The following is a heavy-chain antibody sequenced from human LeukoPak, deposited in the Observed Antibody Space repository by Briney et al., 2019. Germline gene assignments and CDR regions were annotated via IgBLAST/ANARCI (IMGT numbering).Heavy chain of an antibody. V-gene: IGHV3-21*01. Sequence: GGSLRLSCAASGFTFSSYSMNWVRQAPGKGLEWVSSISSSSSYIYYADSVKGRFTTSRDNAKNSLYLQMNSLGAEDTAVYYCARVIAVAGTDYWGQGTLVTVSS. CDR2: ISSSSSYI. CDR3: ARVIAVAGTDY. D-gene: IGHD6-19*01. CDR1: GFTFSSYS. J-gene: IGHJ4*02.